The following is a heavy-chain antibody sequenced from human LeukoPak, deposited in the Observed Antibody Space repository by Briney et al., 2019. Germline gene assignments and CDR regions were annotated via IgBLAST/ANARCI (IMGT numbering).Heavy chain of an antibody. CDR2: INPSGGST. J-gene: IGHJ6*02. V-gene: IGHV1-46*01. Sequence: ASVKVSCKASGDTFTSYYMHWVRHAPGQGREWMGIINPSGGSTSYAQKFQGRVTMTRHTSTSTVYMGLSSLRSEDRAVYYCARDSRIGALHLWGQGPTVTVSS. CDR3: ARDSRIGALHL. D-gene: IGHD1-26*01. CDR1: GDTFTSYY.